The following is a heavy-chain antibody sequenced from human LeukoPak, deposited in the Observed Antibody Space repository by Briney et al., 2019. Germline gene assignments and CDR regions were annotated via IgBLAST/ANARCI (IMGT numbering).Heavy chain of an antibody. CDR2: IRSKANGYAT. D-gene: IGHD4-23*01. Sequence: GGSLRLSCAASGFTFSGSAMHWVRQASGKGLEWVGRIRSKANGYATAYAASVKGRFTISRDDSKNTAYLQMNSLKTEDTAVYYCAISVVTPTNFDYWGQGTLVTVSS. J-gene: IGHJ4*02. V-gene: IGHV3-73*01. CDR3: AISVVTPTNFDY. CDR1: GFTFSGSA.